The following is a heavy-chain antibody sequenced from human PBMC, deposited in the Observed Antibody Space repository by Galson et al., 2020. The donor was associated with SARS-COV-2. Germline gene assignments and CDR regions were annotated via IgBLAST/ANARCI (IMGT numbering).Heavy chain of an antibody. CDR3: ARDTYYYDSGAWDDGFDS. CDR1: GGSISTYY. V-gene: IGHV4-59*01. Sequence: SETLSLTCTVSGGSISTYYWSWIRQPPGKGLEWIGHINNIGSTNYNPSLKSRVTISVDTSKNQFSLKVTSVTAADTAVYYCARDTYYYDSGAWDDGFDSWGQGTMVAVSS. D-gene: IGHD3-22*01. J-gene: IGHJ3*02. CDR2: INNIGST.